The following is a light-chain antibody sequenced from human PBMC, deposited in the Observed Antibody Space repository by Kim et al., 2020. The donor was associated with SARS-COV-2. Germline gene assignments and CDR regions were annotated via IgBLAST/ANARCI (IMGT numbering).Light chain of an antibody. CDR1: SSDVGGYNY. V-gene: IGLV2-14*01. Sequence: QSALTQPASVSGSPGQSITISCTGTSSDVGGYNYVSWYQQHPGKAPKLMIYDVSKRPSGVSNRFSGSKSGNTASLTISGLHAEDEADYYCSSYTSSSTWVFGTGTKVTVL. CDR3: SSYTSSSTWV. CDR2: DVS. J-gene: IGLJ1*01.